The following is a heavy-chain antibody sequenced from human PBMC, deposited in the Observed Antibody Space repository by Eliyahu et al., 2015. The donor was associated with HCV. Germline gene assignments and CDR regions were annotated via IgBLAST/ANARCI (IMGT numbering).Heavy chain of an antibody. D-gene: IGHD5-12*01. J-gene: IGHJ4*02. CDR3: AKDSSLIKSDYDYWDF. CDR2: ISGSGFAT. CDR1: GFMFNLYA. Sequence: EVQLLESGGGLVQPGGSLRLSCAASGFMFNLYAMSWVRXAPGKGLKGVSVISGSGFATYYGDSVKGRFTVSRDNSKNTLYLQMDNLRDDDTAVYYCAKDSSLIKSDYDYWDFWGQGTLVTVSA. V-gene: IGHV3-23*01.